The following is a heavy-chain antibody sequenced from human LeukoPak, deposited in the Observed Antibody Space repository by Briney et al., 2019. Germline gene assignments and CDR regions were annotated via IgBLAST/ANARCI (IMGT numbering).Heavy chain of an antibody. CDR2: ISYDGSNK. V-gene: IGHV3-30*18. D-gene: IGHD2-15*01. CDR3: AKDKGGCSGGSCYANDY. CDR1: GFTFSSYG. Sequence: GGSLRLSCAASGFTFSSYGMHWVRQAPGKGLEWVAVISYDGSNKYYADSVKGRFTISRDNSKNTLYLQMNSLRAEDTAVYYCAKDKGGCSGGSCYANDYWGQGTLVTVSS. J-gene: IGHJ4*02.